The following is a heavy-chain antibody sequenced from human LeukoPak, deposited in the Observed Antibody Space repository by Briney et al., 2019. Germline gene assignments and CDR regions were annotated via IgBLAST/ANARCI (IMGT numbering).Heavy chain of an antibody. Sequence: GRSLRLSCAASGFTFSSYAMHWVRQAPGKGLEWVAVISYDGSNKYYADSVKGRFTISRDNSKNTLYLQMNSLRAEDTAVYYCARGRFGELYDAFDIWGQGTMVTVPS. CDR1: GFTFSSYA. CDR2: ISYDGSNK. CDR3: ARGRFGELYDAFDI. V-gene: IGHV3-30-3*01. D-gene: IGHD3-10*01. J-gene: IGHJ3*02.